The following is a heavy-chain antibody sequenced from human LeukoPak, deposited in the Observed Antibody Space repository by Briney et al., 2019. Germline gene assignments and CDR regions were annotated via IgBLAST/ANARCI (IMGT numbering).Heavy chain of an antibody. CDR2: IYYSGST. CDR1: GGSISSSSYY. D-gene: IGHD3-3*01. J-gene: IGHJ3*02. Sequence: PSETLSLTCTVSGGSISSSSYYWGWIRQPPGKGLEWIGSIYYSGSTYYNPSLKSRVTISVDTSKNQFSLKLSSVTAADTAVYYCARRFRTYYDFWSGYYGDAFDIWGQGTMVTVSS. V-gene: IGHV4-39*01. CDR3: ARRFRTYYDFWSGYYGDAFDI.